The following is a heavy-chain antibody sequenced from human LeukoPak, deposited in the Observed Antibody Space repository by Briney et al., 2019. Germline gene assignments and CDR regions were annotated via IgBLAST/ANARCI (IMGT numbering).Heavy chain of an antibody. J-gene: IGHJ4*02. CDR2: IYSGGST. Sequence: PSETLSLTCTVSGGSISSSSYYWGWVRQAPGTGLEWVSVIYSGGSTYYADSVKGRFTISRDNSKNTLYLQMNSLRAEDTAVYYCARGNPPRFSPLHPGTTVFDYWGQGTLVTVSS. CDR3: ARGNPPRFSPLHPGTTVFDY. V-gene: IGHV3-66*01. D-gene: IGHD1-7*01. CDR1: GGSISSSSYY.